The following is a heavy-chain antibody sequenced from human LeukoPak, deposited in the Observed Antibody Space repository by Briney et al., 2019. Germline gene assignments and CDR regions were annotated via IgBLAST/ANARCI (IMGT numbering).Heavy chain of an antibody. CDR2: IHTSGDT. CDR3: IVFGDSDH. J-gene: IGHJ4*02. Sequence: GGSLRLSCAASGLTGSHNYVSWVRQAPGKGLEWVSAIHTSGDTCYADSVKGRFTISRDTSKNTLYLQINSLRVEDTAVYYCIVFGDSDHWGQGTLVTVSS. D-gene: IGHD4-17*01. V-gene: IGHV3-53*01. CDR1: GLTGSHNY.